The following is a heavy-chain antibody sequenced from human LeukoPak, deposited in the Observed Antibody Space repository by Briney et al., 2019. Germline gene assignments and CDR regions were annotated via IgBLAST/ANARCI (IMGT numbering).Heavy chain of an antibody. J-gene: IGHJ6*03. V-gene: IGHV4-59*01. CDR2: IYYSGNT. D-gene: IGHD2-2*01. CDR1: RGSIDNYY. CDR3: ARGFQYCSSTSCAYSYYFDV. Sequence: SETLSLTRTVSRGSIDNYYWGWIRQPPGKGLEWIGYIYYSGNTNYNPSLMSRVRMSVDRSKNQFSLKLTSMTAADTAVYYCARGFQYCSSTSCAYSYYFDVWGKGTTVTVSS.